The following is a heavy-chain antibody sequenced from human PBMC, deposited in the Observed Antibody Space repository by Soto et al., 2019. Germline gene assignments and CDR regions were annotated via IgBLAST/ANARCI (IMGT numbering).Heavy chain of an antibody. Sequence: GGSLRLSCAASGSTFSSYSMNWVRQAPGKGLEWVSYISSSSSTIYYADSVKGRFTISRDNAKNSLYLQMNSLRDEDTAVYYCARGDCSSTSCYVLGYSYGYGIDAFDIWGQGTMVTVSS. J-gene: IGHJ3*02. D-gene: IGHD2-2*01. CDR3: ARGDCSSTSCYVLGYSYGYGIDAFDI. CDR2: ISSSSSTI. V-gene: IGHV3-48*02. CDR1: GSTFSSYS.